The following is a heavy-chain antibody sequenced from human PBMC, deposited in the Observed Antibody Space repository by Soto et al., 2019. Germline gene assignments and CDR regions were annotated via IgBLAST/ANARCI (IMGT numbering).Heavy chain of an antibody. Sequence: GGALRLSCAASWFTVSSNYMSWVRQAPGKGLEWVSLIYSGGSTDYAGSVKGRFTVSRDNSKNTLYLQMNSLRAEDTAVYYCARLREAAAIDYWGQGTLVTVSS. D-gene: IGHD2-15*01. J-gene: IGHJ4*02. CDR1: WFTVSSNY. CDR2: IYSGGST. CDR3: ARLREAAAIDY. V-gene: IGHV3-53*01.